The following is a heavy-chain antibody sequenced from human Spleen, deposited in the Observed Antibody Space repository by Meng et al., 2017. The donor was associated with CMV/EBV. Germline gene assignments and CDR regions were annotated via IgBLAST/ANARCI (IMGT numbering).Heavy chain of an antibody. V-gene: IGHV4-38-2*02. CDR2: IYYSGST. CDR1: SNSFSSGYY. D-gene: IGHD3-22*01. Sequence: SETLSLTCIVSSNSFSSGYYWGWIRQPPGKGLEWIGSIYYSGSTYYNPSLKSRVTISVDTSKNQFSLKLSSVTAADTAVYYCARTTYYYDSSGYRSPNFDYWGQGTLVTVSS. CDR3: ARTTYYYDSSGYRSPNFDY. J-gene: IGHJ4*02.